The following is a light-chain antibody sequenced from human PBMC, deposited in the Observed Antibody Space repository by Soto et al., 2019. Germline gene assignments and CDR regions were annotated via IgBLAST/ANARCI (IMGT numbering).Light chain of an antibody. CDR3: QSYDATNPV. Sequence: NFMLTQPHSVSESPGKTVIISCTRSSGSIASNYVQWYQQRPGSSPTTVIYEDNQRPSGVPARFSGSIDSSSNSASLTISGLETEDEADYYCQSYDATNPVFGGGTKLTVL. J-gene: IGLJ3*02. CDR1: SGSIASNY. CDR2: EDN. V-gene: IGLV6-57*01.